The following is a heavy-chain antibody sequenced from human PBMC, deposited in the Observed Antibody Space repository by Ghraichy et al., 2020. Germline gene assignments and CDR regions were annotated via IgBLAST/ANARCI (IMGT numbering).Heavy chain of an antibody. J-gene: IGHJ5*02. Sequence: GGSLRLSCAASGLTFSSYAMSWVRQAPGKGLEWVSAISGSGGSTFYADSVKGRFTISRDNSKNTLYLQMNSLRAEDTAVYYCAKRGYCSGGSCYGGFDPWGQGTLVTVSS. CDR1: GLTFSSYA. V-gene: IGHV3-23*01. CDR3: AKRGYCSGGSCYGGFDP. CDR2: ISGSGGST. D-gene: IGHD2-15*01.